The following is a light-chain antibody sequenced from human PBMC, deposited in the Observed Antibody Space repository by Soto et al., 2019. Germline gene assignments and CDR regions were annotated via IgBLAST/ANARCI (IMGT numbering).Light chain of an antibody. J-gene: IGKJ1*01. V-gene: IGKV1-5*03. CDR2: KAS. CDR3: QQYYVYST. CDR1: QTISTY. Sequence: DIQMTQSPSTLSASVGDRVTITCRASQTISTYLTWYQQKPGKAPKLLIYKASSLESGVPSRFSGSGSGTEFTLTISSLQPDDFAPYYCQQYYVYSTFGQGTRVEIK.